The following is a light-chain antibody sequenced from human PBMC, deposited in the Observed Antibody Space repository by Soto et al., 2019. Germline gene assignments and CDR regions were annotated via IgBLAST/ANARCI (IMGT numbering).Light chain of an antibody. CDR3: QQFNVYPLT. V-gene: IGKV1-9*01. J-gene: IGKJ4*01. CDR2: AAS. CDR1: QGINDY. Sequence: DIELTQSPSFLSASVGDRVTITCRASQGINDYLAWYQQKPGKAPKLLIYAASTLQSDVPSRFSGSASGTEFTLTISSLQPEDFATYYCQQFNVYPLTFGGGTKVEIK.